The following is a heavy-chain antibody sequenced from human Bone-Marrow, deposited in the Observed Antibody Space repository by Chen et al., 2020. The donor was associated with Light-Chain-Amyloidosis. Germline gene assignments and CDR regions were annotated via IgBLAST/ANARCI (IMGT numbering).Heavy chain of an antibody. V-gene: IGHV5-51*01. Sequence: SGPEVKKPGESLKISCKGSGYTFPNYWIGWVRQMPGKGLEWMGVIYPDDSDARYSPSFEGQVTISADKSITTAYLQWRSLKASDTAMYYCARRRDGYNFGYWGQGTLVTVSS. J-gene: IGHJ4*02. CDR2: IYPDDSDA. CDR3: ARRRDGYNFGY. D-gene: IGHD5-12*01. CDR1: GYTFPNYW.